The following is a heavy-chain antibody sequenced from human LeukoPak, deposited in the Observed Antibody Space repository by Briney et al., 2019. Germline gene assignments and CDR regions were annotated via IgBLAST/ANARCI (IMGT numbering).Heavy chain of an antibody. CDR3: AKGIAARPEYFQH. CDR1: GFTFSSYA. Sequence: QPGGSLRLSCAASGFTFSSYAMSWVRQAPGRGLEWVSAISGSGGSTYYADSVKGRFTISRDNSKNTLYLQMNSLRAEDTAVYYCAKGIAARPEYFQHWGQGTLVTVSS. V-gene: IGHV3-23*01. D-gene: IGHD6-6*01. J-gene: IGHJ1*01. CDR2: ISGSGGST.